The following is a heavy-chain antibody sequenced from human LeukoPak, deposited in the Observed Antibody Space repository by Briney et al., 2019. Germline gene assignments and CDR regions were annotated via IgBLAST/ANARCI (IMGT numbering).Heavy chain of an antibody. D-gene: IGHD5-24*01. J-gene: IGHJ4*02. V-gene: IGHV4-59*01. Sequence: SETLSLTCTVSGGSISSYYWSWIRQPPGKGLEWIGYIYYSGSTSYNPSLKSRVTISVDTSKNQFSLKLSSVTAADTAVYYCARVRSGRWLQSPLYYFDYWGQGTLVTVSS. CDR2: IYYSGST. CDR3: ARVRSGRWLQSPLYYFDY. CDR1: GGSISSYY.